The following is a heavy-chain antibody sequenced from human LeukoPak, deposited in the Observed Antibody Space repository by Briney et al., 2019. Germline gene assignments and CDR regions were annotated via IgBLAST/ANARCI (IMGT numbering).Heavy chain of an antibody. CDR1: GFIFSNYG. D-gene: IGHD3-10*01. CDR3: AKDTRYHGSGAYATAAFDI. CDR2: IWYDGSKT. V-gene: IGHV3-30*02. J-gene: IGHJ3*02. Sequence: GGSLRLSCAASGFIFSNYGMHWVRQAPGKGPEWVAIIWYDGSKTYYADSVKGRFTISRDNSKNTLYVQMNSLRIEDAAVYYCAKDTRYHGSGAYATAAFDIWGQGTMVTVSS.